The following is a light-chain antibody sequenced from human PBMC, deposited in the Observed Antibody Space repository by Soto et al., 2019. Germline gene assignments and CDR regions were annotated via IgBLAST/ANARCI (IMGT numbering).Light chain of an antibody. J-gene: IGKJ5*01. CDR2: AAS. V-gene: IGKV1-9*01. CDR3: QQLNIDSYPIT. CDR1: QGISSY. Sequence: IPLTQSPSSLSASVGDRDTITCRASQGISSYLAWYQQKPGKAPKLLIKAASRLQTGVPSRFSGSGSGTDFTLTISGLQPDDFATYYCQQLNIDSYPITFGQGTRLELK.